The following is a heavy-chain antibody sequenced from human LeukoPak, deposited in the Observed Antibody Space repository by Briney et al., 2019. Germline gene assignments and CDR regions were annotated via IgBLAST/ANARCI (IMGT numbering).Heavy chain of an antibody. CDR1: GFTLSSYE. CDR3: ARETDYYDSTGAFDI. V-gene: IGHV3-48*03. Sequence: GGSLRLSCAASGFTLSSYEMNWVRQAPGKGLEWVSYISSSGSTIYYADSVKGRFTISRDNAKNSLYLQMNSLGAEDTAVYYCARETDYYDSTGAFDIWGQGTMVTVSS. CDR2: ISSSGSTI. D-gene: IGHD3-22*01. J-gene: IGHJ3*02.